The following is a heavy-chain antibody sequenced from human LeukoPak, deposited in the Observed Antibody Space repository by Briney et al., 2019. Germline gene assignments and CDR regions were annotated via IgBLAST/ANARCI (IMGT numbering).Heavy chain of an antibody. D-gene: IGHD6-13*01. CDR3: ARYGFSSSWQGGWHAFDI. CDR1: GYTLTSYY. V-gene: IGHV1-46*01. Sequence: GASVKVSCKASGYTLTSYYMHWVRQAPGRGLEWMGIINPTVGDTIYAQKFQGRVTMTRDMSTSTVYMELSSLRSDDTAVYYCARYGFSSSWQGGWHAFDIWGQGTMVTVSS. CDR2: INPTVGDT. J-gene: IGHJ3*02.